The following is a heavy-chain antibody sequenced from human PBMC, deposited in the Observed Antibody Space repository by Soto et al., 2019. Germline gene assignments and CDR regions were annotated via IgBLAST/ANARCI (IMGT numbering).Heavy chain of an antibody. J-gene: IGHJ4*02. CDR3: ARRGSGSYCDY. V-gene: IGHV3-23*01. D-gene: IGHD1-26*01. CDR1: GFTFSSYA. CDR2: ISGSGGST. Sequence: EVQLLESGGGLVQPGGSLRLSCAASGFTFSSYAMRWVRQAPVKGLEWVSAISGSGGSTYYADSVKGRFTISRDNSKNTLYLQMNSLRAEETAVYSWARRGSGSYCDYWGQGTLVTVSS.